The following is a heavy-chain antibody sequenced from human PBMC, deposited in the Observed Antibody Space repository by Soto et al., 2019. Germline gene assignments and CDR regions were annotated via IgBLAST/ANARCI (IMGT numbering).Heavy chain of an antibody. V-gene: IGHV4-31*03. Sequence: PSETLSLTCTVSGGSINNGDYYWNWIRQHPEKGLEWMGYINYRGTTFYSPSLKSRIIISVDTSKNQFSLKLNSVTAADTAVYYCARDAPGAAPYWGQGTLVTVSS. D-gene: IGHD6-13*01. CDR1: GGSINNGDYY. CDR3: ARDAPGAAPY. J-gene: IGHJ4*02. CDR2: INYRGTT.